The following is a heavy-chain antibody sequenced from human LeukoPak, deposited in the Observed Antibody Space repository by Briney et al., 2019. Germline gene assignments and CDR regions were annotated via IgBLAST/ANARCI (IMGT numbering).Heavy chain of an antibody. CDR3: AVTWNADRTFAP. CDR2: IYYLGST. J-gene: IGHJ5*02. V-gene: IGHV4-61*10. Sequence: SETLSLTCTVSGGSISSGSYYYRWLRQPAGKGLEWIGHIYYLGSTSYNPSLRSRVTISMDASKNQFSLTLTSVTAADTAVYYCAVTWNADRTFAPWGQGILVTVS. CDR1: GGSISSGSYY. D-gene: IGHD1-1*01.